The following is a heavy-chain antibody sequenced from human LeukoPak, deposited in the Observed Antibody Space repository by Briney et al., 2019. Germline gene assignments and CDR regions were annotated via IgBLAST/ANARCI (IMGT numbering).Heavy chain of an antibody. D-gene: IGHD6-19*01. CDR2: ISYDGSNK. CDR1: GFTFSSYA. V-gene: IGHV3-30*04. Sequence: PGRSLRLSCAASGFTFSSYAMHWVRQAPGKGLEWVAVISYDGSNKYYADSVKGRFTISRDNSKNTLYLQMNSLRAEDTAVYYCAKDLPGIAVAGTEMYWGQGTLVTVSS. J-gene: IGHJ4*02. CDR3: AKDLPGIAVAGTEMY.